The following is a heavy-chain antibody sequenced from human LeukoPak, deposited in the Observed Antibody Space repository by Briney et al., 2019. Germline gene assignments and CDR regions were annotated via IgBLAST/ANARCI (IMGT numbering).Heavy chain of an antibody. Sequence: PGGSLRLSCAASGFTFSSYVMHWVRQAPGKGLEWVAVISYDGSNKYYADSVKGRFTISRDNSKNTLYLQMNSLRAEDTAVYYCARDDCSSTSCYGGYDYWGQGTLVTVSS. V-gene: IGHV3-30-3*01. CDR3: ARDDCSSTSCYGGYDY. D-gene: IGHD2-2*01. J-gene: IGHJ4*02. CDR2: ISYDGSNK. CDR1: GFTFSSYV.